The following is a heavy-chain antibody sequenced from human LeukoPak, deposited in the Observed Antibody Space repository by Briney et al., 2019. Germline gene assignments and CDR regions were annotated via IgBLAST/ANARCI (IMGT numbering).Heavy chain of an antibody. D-gene: IGHD1-26*01. CDR3: ARQGQQWATVMWYAFDI. V-gene: IGHV3-48*03. Sequence: GGSLRLSCAASGFTFSSYEMNWVRQAPGKGLEWVSYISSSGSNIYYADSVKGRFTISRDNAKNSLYLQMNRLRAEDTAVYYCARQGQQWATVMWYAFDIWGQGTMVTVSS. CDR1: GFTFSSYE. J-gene: IGHJ3*02. CDR2: ISSSGSNI.